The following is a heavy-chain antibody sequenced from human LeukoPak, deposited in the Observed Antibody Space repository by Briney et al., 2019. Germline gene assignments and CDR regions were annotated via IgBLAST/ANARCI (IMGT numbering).Heavy chain of an antibody. D-gene: IGHD3-16*01. CDR1: GFTFSSYA. CDR2: ISYDGSNK. CDR3: AREWGGRRDFYYYYGMDV. J-gene: IGHJ6*02. V-gene: IGHV3-30-3*01. Sequence: GGSLRLSCAASGFTFSSYAMHWVRQAPGKGLEWVAVISYDGSNKYYADSVKGRSTISRDNSKNTLYLQMNSLRAEDTAVYYCAREWGGRRDFYYYYGMDVWGQGTTVTVSS.